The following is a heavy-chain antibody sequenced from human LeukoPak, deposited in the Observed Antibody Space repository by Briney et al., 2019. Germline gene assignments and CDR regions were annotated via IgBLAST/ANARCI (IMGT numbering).Heavy chain of an antibody. V-gene: IGHV4-39*01. CDR3: ASLPRYCSGGTCRDTFDI. J-gene: IGHJ3*02. Sequence: PSETLSLTXTVSGGSISSSSYYWGWIRQPPGNGLEWLGCIYYSGSTYYNPTLKSRVTISVDTSKSQFSLKLSSVTAADTAMYYCASLPRYCSGGTCRDTFDIWGQGTMVTVSS. CDR2: IYYSGST. D-gene: IGHD2-15*01. CDR1: GGSISSSSYY.